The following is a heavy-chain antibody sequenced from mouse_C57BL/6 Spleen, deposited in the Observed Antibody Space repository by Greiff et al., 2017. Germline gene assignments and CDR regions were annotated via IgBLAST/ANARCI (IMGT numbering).Heavy chain of an antibody. CDR1: GYAFSSSW. CDR2: IYPGDGDT. J-gene: IGHJ2*01. Sequence: VKLMESGPELVKPGASVKISCKASGYAFSSSWMNWVKQRPGKVLEWIGRIYPGDGDTNYNGKFKGKATLTADKSSSTAYMQLSSLTSEDSAVYFCARYDGYYYFDYWGQGTTLTVSS. CDR3: ARYDGYYYFDY. D-gene: IGHD2-3*01. V-gene: IGHV1-82*01.